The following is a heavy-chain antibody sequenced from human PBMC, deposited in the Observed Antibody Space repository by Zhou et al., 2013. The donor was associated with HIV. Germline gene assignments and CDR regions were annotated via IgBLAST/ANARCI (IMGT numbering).Heavy chain of an antibody. Sequence: QVQLVQSGAEVKKPGASVKVSCKASGVTFNSNIISWVRQAPGQGLEWMGGIIPIFGTVNYAQKFQDRLTITTDGSTRTAYMELSGLTSEDTAVYYCARGHHCGDQCYFHFDTWGQGSLVTVSS. J-gene: IGHJ4*02. CDR1: GVTFNSNI. CDR2: IIPIFGTV. D-gene: IGHD2-21*01. V-gene: IGHV1-69*05. CDR3: ARGHHCGDQCYFHFDT.